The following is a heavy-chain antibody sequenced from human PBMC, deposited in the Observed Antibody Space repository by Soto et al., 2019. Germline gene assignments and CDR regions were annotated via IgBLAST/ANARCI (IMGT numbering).Heavy chain of an antibody. J-gene: IGHJ4*02. CDR1: GRPINRYS. D-gene: IGHD3-10*01. CDR3: AREHRGMVRGVTAFDY. V-gene: IGHV4-59*01. CDR2: IYYSGST. Sequence: PSETLSPTCTVSGRPINRYSWGWIRQPPGKGLEWIGYIYYSGSTNYNPSLKSRVTISVDTSKNQFSLKQNSVTAADTAVYYCAREHRGMVRGVTAFDYSGQGTLVTVSS.